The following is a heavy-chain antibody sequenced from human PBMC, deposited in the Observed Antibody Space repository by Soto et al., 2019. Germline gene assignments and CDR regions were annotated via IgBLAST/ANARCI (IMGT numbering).Heavy chain of an antibody. Sequence: GGSLRLSCAASGFTFSSYAMSWVRQAPGKGLEWVSAISGSGGSTYYADSVKGRFTISRDNSKNTLYLQMNSLGAEDTAVYYCAKDPLPPRYCSGGSCYYDYWGQGTLVTVSS. V-gene: IGHV3-23*01. D-gene: IGHD2-15*01. J-gene: IGHJ4*02. CDR2: ISGSGGST. CDR1: GFTFSSYA. CDR3: AKDPLPPRYCSGGSCYYDY.